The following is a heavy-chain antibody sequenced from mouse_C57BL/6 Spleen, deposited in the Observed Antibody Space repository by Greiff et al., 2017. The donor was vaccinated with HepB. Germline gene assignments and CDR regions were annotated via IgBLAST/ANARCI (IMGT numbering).Heavy chain of an antibody. CDR3: ARQLITTVVVDY. CDR2: ISSGGSYT. CDR1: GFTFSSYG. V-gene: IGHV5-6*01. Sequence: EVKLMESGGDLVKPGGSLKLSCAASGFTFSSYGMSWVRQTPDKRLEWVATISSGGSYTYYPDSVKGRFTISRDNAKNTLYLQMSSLKSEDTAMYYCARQLITTVVVDYWGQGTTLTVSS. D-gene: IGHD1-1*01. J-gene: IGHJ2*01.